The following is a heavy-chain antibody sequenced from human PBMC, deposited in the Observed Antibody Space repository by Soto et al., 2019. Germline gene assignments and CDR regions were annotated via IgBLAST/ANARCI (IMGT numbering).Heavy chain of an antibody. D-gene: IGHD4-17*01. CDR2: INAGNGNT. Sequence: GASVKVSCKASGYTFTSYAMHWVRQAPGQRLEWMGWINAGNGNTKYSQKFQGRVTITRDTSASTAYMELSSLRSEDTAVYYCARDLYYGDDYYYYYMDVWGKGTTVTV. J-gene: IGHJ6*03. CDR3: ARDLYYGDDYYYYYMDV. CDR1: GYTFTSYA. V-gene: IGHV1-3*01.